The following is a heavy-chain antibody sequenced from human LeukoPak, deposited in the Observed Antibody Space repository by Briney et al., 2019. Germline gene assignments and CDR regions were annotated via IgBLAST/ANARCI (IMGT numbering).Heavy chain of an antibody. J-gene: IGHJ5*02. Sequence: TLSLTCTVSNGSIRSDTDFWRWIRQPAGKGLEWIGRMSSSGISTYSPSLKSRAPIPIDTSRNQFSMTLNSVTAAHTAVYYCAKGAGPPWFDPWGQGTLVTVSS. CDR3: AKGAGPPWFDP. CDR2: MSSSGIS. CDR1: NGSIRSDTDF. D-gene: IGHD6-19*01. V-gene: IGHV4-61*02.